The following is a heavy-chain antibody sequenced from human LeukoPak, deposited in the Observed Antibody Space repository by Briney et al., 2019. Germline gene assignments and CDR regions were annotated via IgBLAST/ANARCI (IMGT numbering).Heavy chain of an antibody. CDR2: IFTNGDTT. V-gene: IGHV3-64D*09. J-gene: IGHJ6*02. CDR1: GFTFSIYP. Sequence: GGSLRLSCSTSGFTFSIYPMHWVRQAPGKGLEYVSTIFTNGDTTSYAASVKGRFTTSRDDSKNTLYLQMSSLRPEDTAVYYCVKSPSDGLDVWGQGATVTVSS. CDR3: VKSPSDGLDV.